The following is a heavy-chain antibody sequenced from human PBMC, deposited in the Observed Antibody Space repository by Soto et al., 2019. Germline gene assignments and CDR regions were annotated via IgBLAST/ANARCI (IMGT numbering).Heavy chain of an antibody. CDR3: ARSVVVTALFDY. CDR1: GGSVSSGSYY. V-gene: IGHV4-61*01. CDR2: IYYSGST. D-gene: IGHD2-21*02. Sequence: SETLSLTCTVSGGSVSSGSYYWSWIRQPPGKGLEWIGYIYYSGSTNYNPSLKSRVTISVDTSKNQFSLKLSSVTAADTAVYYCARSVVVTALFDYWGQRTLVTVSS. J-gene: IGHJ4*02.